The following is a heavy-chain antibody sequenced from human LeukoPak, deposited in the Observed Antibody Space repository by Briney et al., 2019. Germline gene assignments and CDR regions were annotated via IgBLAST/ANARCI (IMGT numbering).Heavy chain of an antibody. V-gene: IGHV4-59*08. CDR2: IYSSGPYSSGT. CDR3: GRIKNEYASDWLFVY. Sequence: PSETLSLTCSISEGSITYHHWNCIRHTPGQGLERIGYIYSSGPYSSGTSYNPSHNRRDYTSLHTTSKHVSLNISSLTTAHTAVYYCGRIKNEYASDWLFVYWGEGSLV. J-gene: IGHJ4*02. D-gene: IGHD2-21*02. CDR1: EGSITYHH.